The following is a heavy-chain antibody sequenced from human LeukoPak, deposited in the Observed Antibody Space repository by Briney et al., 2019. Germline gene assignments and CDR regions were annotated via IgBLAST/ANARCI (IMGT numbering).Heavy chain of an antibody. Sequence: SETLSLTCTVSGGPISSYYWSWIRQPPGKGLEWIGYIYYSGSTNYNPSLKSRVTISVDTSKNQFSLKLSSVTAADTAVYYCARSEPARLSAYYFDYWGQGTLVTVSS. J-gene: IGHJ4*02. D-gene: IGHD6-6*01. CDR1: GGPISSYY. V-gene: IGHV4-59*01. CDR2: IYYSGST. CDR3: ARSEPARLSAYYFDY.